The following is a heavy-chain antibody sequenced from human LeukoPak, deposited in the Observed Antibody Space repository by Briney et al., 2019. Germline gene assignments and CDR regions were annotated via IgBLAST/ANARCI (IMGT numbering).Heavy chain of an antibody. CDR2: IYTSGST. CDR1: GGSISSYY. J-gene: IGHJ6*03. D-gene: IGHD3-16*01. V-gene: IGHV4-4*07. CDR3: AEGPGGRRAYYMDV. Sequence: SETLSLTCTVSGGSISSYYWSWIRQPAGKGLEWIGRIYTSGSTNYNPSLKSRVTISVDTSKNQFSLKLTSVTAADTAVYFCAEGPGGRRAYYMDVWGKGTTVTISS.